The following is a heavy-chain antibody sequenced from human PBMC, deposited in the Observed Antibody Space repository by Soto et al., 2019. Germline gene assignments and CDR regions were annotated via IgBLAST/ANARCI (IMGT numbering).Heavy chain of an antibody. CDR1: GGSISSYY. V-gene: IGHV4-4*07. J-gene: IGHJ4*02. CDR3: ARDRYYDSSGYPLFHY. CDR2: IYTSGST. D-gene: IGHD3-22*01. Sequence: PSETLSLTCTVSGGSISSYYWSWIRQPAGKGLEWIGRIYTSGSTNYIPSLKSRVTMSVDTSTNQFSLKLSSVTDADTAVYYSARDRYYDSSGYPLFHYWGQGTLVTVSS.